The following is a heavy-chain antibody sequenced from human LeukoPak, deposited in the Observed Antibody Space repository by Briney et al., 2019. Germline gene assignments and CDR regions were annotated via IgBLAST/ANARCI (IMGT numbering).Heavy chain of an antibody. CDR1: GFTFSSYG. CDR3: AKDFTIFGVVPNWFDP. CDR2: IRYDGSNK. D-gene: IGHD3-3*01. J-gene: IGHJ5*02. V-gene: IGHV3-30*02. Sequence: TGGSLRLSCAASGFTFSSYGMHWVRQAPGKGLEWVAFIRYDGSNKYYADSVKGRFTISRDNSKNTLYLQMNSLRAEDTAVYYCAKDFTIFGVVPNWFDPWGQGTLVTVSS.